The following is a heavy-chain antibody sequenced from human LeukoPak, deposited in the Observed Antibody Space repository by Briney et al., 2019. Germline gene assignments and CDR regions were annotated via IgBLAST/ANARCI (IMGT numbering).Heavy chain of an antibody. D-gene: IGHD2-15*01. V-gene: IGHV4-34*01. CDR1: GGSLSGYY. J-gene: IGHJ3*02. CDR2: INHSGST. Sequence: SETLSLTCAVYGGSLSGYYWSCIRQPPGKGLEWIGDINHSGSTNYNPSLKSRVTISVDTSKNQFSLKLSSVTAADTAVYYCARDDVRCSGGRCYSDSAFDIWGQGTRVTVSS. CDR3: ARDDVRCSGGRCYSDSAFDI.